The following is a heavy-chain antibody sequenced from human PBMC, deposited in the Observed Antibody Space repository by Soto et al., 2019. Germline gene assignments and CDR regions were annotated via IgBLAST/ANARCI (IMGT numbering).Heavy chain of an antibody. CDR3: ARLRIATNNYKWFDP. D-gene: IGHD2-21*01. Sequence: SETLSLTCSVSCAALNSGNYYWSWIRQVPGKGLEWIGHIYVTGAVDYNPSLRDRITISQDTSERQFSLNLRLVTAADTAVYYCARLRIATNNYKWFDPWGQGTLVTVSS. J-gene: IGHJ5*02. V-gene: IGHV4-31*03. CDR2: IYVTGAV. CDR1: CAALNSGNYY.